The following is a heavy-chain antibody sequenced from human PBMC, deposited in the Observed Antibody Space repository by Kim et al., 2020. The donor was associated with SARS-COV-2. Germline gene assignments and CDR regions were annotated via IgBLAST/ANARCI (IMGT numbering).Heavy chain of an antibody. V-gene: IGHV3-43*02. CDR2: IRGDDGKT. CDR1: GFGFDKYA. J-gene: IGHJ6*02. CDR3: AKDLMDYYGMDV. Sequence: GGSLRLSCAASGFGFDKYAMHWVRQVPGKGLQWVSRIRGDDGKTFYADSVKGRFTISIDNSKNSLFLQMNSLRAEDTALYYCAKDLMDYYGMDVWGQGTTVTVSS.